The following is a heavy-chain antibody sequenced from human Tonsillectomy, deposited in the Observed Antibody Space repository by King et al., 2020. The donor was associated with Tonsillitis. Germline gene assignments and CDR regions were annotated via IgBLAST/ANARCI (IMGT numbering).Heavy chain of an antibody. J-gene: IGHJ3*02. CDR1: GFSFSLYG. V-gene: IGHV3-30*02. CDR2: TRYDELNK. D-gene: IGHD2-21*01. CDR3: AKPLCASPLVGAFDM. Sequence: VQLVESGGGVVQPGGSLRLSCSASGFSFSLYGMHWVRQAPGKGLDWVEYTRYDELNKYYADSVKGRFTISRDNARSTLYLQLNSLRPEDTAVYYCAKPLCASPLVGAFDMWGQGTMVTVST.